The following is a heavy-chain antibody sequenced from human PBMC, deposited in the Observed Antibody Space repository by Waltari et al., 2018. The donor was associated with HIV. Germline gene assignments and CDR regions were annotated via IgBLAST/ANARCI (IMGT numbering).Heavy chain of an antibody. Sequence: QVQLHESGPGLVKPWTLSLNCTVSGTSFSNFYWSWIRQSPGRGLEWIGYIYYSGTTNDNPSFRSRATISLDTSNHQFSLQLKSVTAADTALYYCARENRSGTYFFDHWGQGAPVAVS. D-gene: IGHD1-7*01. CDR2: IYYSGTT. J-gene: IGHJ4*02. V-gene: IGHV4-59*01. CDR3: ARENRSGTYFFDH. CDR1: GTSFSNFY.